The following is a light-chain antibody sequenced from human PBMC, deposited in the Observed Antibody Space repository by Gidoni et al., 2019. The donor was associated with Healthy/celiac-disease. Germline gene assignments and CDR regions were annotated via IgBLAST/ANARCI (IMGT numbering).Light chain of an antibody. J-gene: IGLJ2*01. V-gene: IGLV1-40*01. CDR1: RSNIGAGYD. Sequence: QSVLTQPPSGSGAPGQGGTIPCTGSRSNIGAGYDVHWYQQLPGTAPKLLIYGNSNRPSGVPDRFSGSKSGTSASLAITGLQAEDEADYYCQSYDSSLSVVFGGGTKLTVL. CDR2: GNS. CDR3: QSYDSSLSVV.